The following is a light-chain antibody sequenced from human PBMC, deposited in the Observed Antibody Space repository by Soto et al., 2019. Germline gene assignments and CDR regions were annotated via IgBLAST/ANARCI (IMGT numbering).Light chain of an antibody. CDR2: GKN. V-gene: IGLV1-40*01. CDR3: QSYDSSLSGSI. J-gene: IGLJ2*01. Sequence: QSVLTQPPSLSGAPGQRVTISCTGGSSNIGAGFDVHWYQQLPGTAPKLLIFGKNNRPSWVPDRFSGSKSGTSASLAITGLQAEVEGDYYCQSYDSSLSGSIFGGGTKLTVL. CDR1: SSNIGAGFD.